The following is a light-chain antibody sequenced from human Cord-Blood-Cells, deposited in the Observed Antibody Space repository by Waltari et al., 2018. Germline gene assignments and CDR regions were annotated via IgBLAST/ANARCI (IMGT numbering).Light chain of an antibody. CDR2: AAS. V-gene: IGKV1-39*01. CDR3: QQSYSTPPGT. CDR1: QSISSY. Sequence: DIQMTQSPSSLSASVGDRVTITCRASQSISSYLNWYQQKPGKAPKILIYAASSLQSGVPSRFSGSGSGTDFTLTISSLQPEDFATYYCQQSYSTPPGTFGQWPKVEIK. J-gene: IGKJ1*01.